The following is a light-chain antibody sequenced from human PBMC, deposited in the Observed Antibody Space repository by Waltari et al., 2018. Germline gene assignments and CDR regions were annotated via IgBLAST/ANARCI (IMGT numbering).Light chain of an antibody. CDR2: GAS. J-gene: IGKJ1*01. V-gene: IGKV1-39*01. CDR1: QSILTY. CDR3: QQPYDTPWA. Sequence: DIQMTQSPSSLSASVGDPVTITCRASQSILTYLNWYQHKPGRAPKLLIYGASNLQGGVPSRFTGSGSGTDFTLTITSLHPEDFATYYCQQPYDTPWAFGPGTKLQIK.